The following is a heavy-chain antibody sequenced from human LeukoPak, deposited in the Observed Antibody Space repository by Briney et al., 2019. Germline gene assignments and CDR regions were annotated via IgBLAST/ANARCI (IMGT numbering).Heavy chain of an antibody. CDR3: VRDEVAGPLKY. Sequence: GGSLSLSCAASGFTFSSYRMNWVRQAPGKGLEWVSSISSSSSYIYYADSVKGRFTISRDNAKNSQYLQMNSLRVEDTAVYYCVRDEVAGPLKYWGQGTLVTVSS. J-gene: IGHJ4*02. V-gene: IGHV3-21*01. D-gene: IGHD5-12*01. CDR2: ISSSSSYI. CDR1: GFTFSSYR.